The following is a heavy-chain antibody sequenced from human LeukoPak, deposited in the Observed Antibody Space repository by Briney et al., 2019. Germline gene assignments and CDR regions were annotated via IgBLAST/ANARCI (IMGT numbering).Heavy chain of an antibody. D-gene: IGHD3-10*01. Sequence: GGSLRLSCAASGFTFNSYSMHWVRQAPGKGLEWVAVISYDGDNKYYADSVKGRFTISRDNSKNTLYLQMNSLRAEDTAVYYCAKEISGPSPGMDVWGQGTTVTVSS. CDR1: GFTFNSYS. V-gene: IGHV3-30-3*01. CDR3: AKEISGPSPGMDV. J-gene: IGHJ6*02. CDR2: ISYDGDNK.